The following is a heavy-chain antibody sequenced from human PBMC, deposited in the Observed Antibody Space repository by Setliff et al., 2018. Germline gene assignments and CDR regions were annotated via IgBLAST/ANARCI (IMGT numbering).Heavy chain of an antibody. Sequence: PSETLSLTCAVSGGSISSGDASWSWVRQPPGKGLEWIGYIYHAGSTYYNPSLKSRITISVDTSKNQFSLKVNSVTAADTAVYYCARDGHLLATGAVYNYWGQGTLVTVSS. CDR2: IYHAGST. D-gene: IGHD3-10*01. CDR3: ARDGHLLATGAVYNY. CDR1: GGSISSGDAS. J-gene: IGHJ4*02. V-gene: IGHV4-30-2*01.